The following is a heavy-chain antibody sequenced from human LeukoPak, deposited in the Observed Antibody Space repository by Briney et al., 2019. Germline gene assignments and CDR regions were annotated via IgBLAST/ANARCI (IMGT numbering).Heavy chain of an antibody. D-gene: IGHD3-9*01. CDR1: GFTFNTFN. Sequence: GGSLRLSCAASGFTFNTFNMNWVRQAPGKGLEWVSSITSGGDYIYYADSVKGRFTTSRDNAKNSLSLQLNSLRVEDTAVYYCARGHYDVLATSYKWTPDYWGQGTLVTVSS. V-gene: IGHV3-21*01. CDR3: ARGHYDVLATSYKWTPDY. CDR2: ITSGGDYI. J-gene: IGHJ4*02.